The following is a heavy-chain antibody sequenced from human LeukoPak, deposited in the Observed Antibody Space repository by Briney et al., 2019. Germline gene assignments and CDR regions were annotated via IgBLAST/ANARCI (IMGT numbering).Heavy chain of an antibody. CDR3: ARAGYSSSWYFDY. J-gene: IGHJ4*02. V-gene: IGHV3-30*04. CDR2: ISYDGSNK. Sequence: PGGSLRLSCAASGFTFSSYAMHWVRQAPGEGLEWVAVISYDGSNKYYADSVKGRFTISRDNSKNTLYLQMNSLRAEDTAVYYCARAGYSSSWYFDYWGQGTLVTVSS. CDR1: GFTFSSYA. D-gene: IGHD6-13*01.